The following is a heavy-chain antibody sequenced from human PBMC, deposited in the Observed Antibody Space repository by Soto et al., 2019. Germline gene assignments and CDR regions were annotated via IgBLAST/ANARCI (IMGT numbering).Heavy chain of an antibody. CDR3: ARGPSTVATSLDS. CDR1: GFTFSNYA. Sequence: EVQLVESGEGLVQPGGSLRLSCAASGFTFSNYAMHWVRQAPGKGLEYVSAISGNGFSTSYGDSVRGRFIISRDNSKNTLDLQMGSLTAEDMAVYYSARGPSTVATSLDSLGQGTLVTVSS. D-gene: IGHD4-17*01. J-gene: IGHJ4*02. CDR2: ISGNGFST. V-gene: IGHV3-64*02.